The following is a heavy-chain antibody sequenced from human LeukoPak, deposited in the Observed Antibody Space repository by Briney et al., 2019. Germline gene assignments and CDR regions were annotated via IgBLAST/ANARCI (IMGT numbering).Heavy chain of an antibody. CDR2: ISWNSGSI. CDR1: GFTFDDYA. J-gene: IGHJ4*02. CDR3: AKGSSVRYFDWLLSPPDDY. D-gene: IGHD3-9*01. Sequence: GGSLRLSCAASGFTFDDYAMHWVRQAPGKGLEWVSGISWNSGSIGYADSVKGRFTISRDNAKNSLYLQMNSLRAEDTALHYCAKGSSVRYFDWLLSPPDDYWGQGTLVTVSS. V-gene: IGHV3-9*01.